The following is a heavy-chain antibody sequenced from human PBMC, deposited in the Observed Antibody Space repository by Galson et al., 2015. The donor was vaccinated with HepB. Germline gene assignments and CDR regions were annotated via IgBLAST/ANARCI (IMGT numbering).Heavy chain of an antibody. D-gene: IGHD4-17*01. J-gene: IGHJ6*02. Sequence: SVKVSCKASGGTFSSYAISWVRQAPGQGLEWMGGIIPIFGTANYAQKFQGRVTITADESTSTAYMELSSLRSEDTAVYYCARPRARGLTYGDQLRAYYYYYGMDVWGQGTTVTVSS. V-gene: IGHV1-69*13. CDR2: IIPIFGTA. CDR3: ARPRARGLTYGDQLRAYYYYYGMDV. CDR1: GGTFSSYA.